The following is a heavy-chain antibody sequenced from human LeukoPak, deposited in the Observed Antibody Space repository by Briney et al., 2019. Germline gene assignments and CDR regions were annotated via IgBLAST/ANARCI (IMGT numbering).Heavy chain of an antibody. V-gene: IGHV3-48*02. Sequence: GGSLRLSCAASGYTFSYYSMNWVRQAPGKGLEWVSYISSSSKTIYYADSVKGRFTISRDNAKKSLDLQMNSLRDEDTAVYYCARDHRSGSGSGTQANDYWGQGTLVTVSS. CDR2: ISSSSKTI. CDR1: GYTFSYYS. D-gene: IGHD3-10*01. J-gene: IGHJ4*02. CDR3: ARDHRSGSGSGTQANDY.